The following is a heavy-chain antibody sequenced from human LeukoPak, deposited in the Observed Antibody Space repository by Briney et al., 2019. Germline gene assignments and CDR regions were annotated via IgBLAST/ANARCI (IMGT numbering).Heavy chain of an antibody. V-gene: IGHV3-7*01. CDR1: GFTFSSYW. J-gene: IGHJ4*02. CDR3: AREEGKQQMEAFDY. Sequence: GGSLRLSCAASGFTFSSYWMSWVRQAPGKGLEWVANIKQDGSEKYYVDSVKGRFTISRDNAKNSLYLQMNSLRAEDTAVYYCAREEGKQQMEAFDYWGQGTLVTVSP. D-gene: IGHD6-13*01. CDR2: IKQDGSEK.